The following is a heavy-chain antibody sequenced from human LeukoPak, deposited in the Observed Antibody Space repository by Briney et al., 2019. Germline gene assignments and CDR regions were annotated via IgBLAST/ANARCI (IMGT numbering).Heavy chain of an antibody. Sequence: SETLSLTCTVSGGSISSYYWGWIRQPPGKGLEWIGSIYYSGSTYYNPSLKSRVTISVDTSKNQFSLKLSSVTAADTAVYYCARLLAAAGPHPYNWFDPWGQGTLVTVSS. CDR2: IYYSGST. CDR3: ARLLAAAGPHPYNWFDP. CDR1: GGSISSYY. D-gene: IGHD6-13*01. J-gene: IGHJ5*02. V-gene: IGHV4-39*01.